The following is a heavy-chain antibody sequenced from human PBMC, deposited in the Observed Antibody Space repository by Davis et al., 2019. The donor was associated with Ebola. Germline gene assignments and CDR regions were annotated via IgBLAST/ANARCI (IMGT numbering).Heavy chain of an antibody. D-gene: IGHD3-10*01. V-gene: IGHV1-8*02. CDR2: MNPNSGNT. CDR1: GGTFSSYA. J-gene: IGHJ6*02. CDR3: ARSHSTRGFGELMYYYYYGMDV. Sequence: ASVKVSCKASGGTFSSYAINWVRQATGQGLEWMGWMNPNSGNTGYAQKFQGRVTMTRNTSISTAYMELSSLRSEDTAVYYCARSHSTRGFGELMYYYYYGMDVWGQGTTVTVSS.